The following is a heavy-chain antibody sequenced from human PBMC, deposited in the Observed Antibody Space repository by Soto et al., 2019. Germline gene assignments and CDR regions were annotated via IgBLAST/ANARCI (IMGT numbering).Heavy chain of an antibody. D-gene: IGHD3-10*01. Sequence: SETLSLTCAVYGGSFSGYYWSWIRQPPGKGLEWIGEINHSGSTNYNPSLKSRVTISVDTSKNQFSLKLSSVTAADTAVYYCARGQITMVRGVIISPVYFQHWGQGTLVTVSS. J-gene: IGHJ1*01. CDR2: INHSGST. V-gene: IGHV4-34*01. CDR1: GGSFSGYY. CDR3: ARGQITMVRGVIISPVYFQH.